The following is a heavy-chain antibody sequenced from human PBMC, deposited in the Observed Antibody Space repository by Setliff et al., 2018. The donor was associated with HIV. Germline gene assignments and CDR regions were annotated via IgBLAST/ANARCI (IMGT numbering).Heavy chain of an antibody. CDR3: ARTMPGYSSGWHDYYYYMDV. Sequence: ASVKVSCKAPGYTFTSYGISWVRQAPGQGLEWMGWISAYNGNTNYAQKLQGRVTMTTDTSTSTAYMELRSLRSDDTAVYYCARTMPGYSSGWHDYYYYMDVWGEGTTVTVSS. J-gene: IGHJ6*03. CDR2: ISAYNGNT. CDR1: GYTFTSYG. V-gene: IGHV1-18*01. D-gene: IGHD6-19*01.